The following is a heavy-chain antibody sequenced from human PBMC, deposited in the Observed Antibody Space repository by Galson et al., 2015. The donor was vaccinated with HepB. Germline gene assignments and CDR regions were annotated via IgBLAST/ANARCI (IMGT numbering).Heavy chain of an antibody. CDR3: ARGTLCSSTSCYANNWFDP. D-gene: IGHD2-2*01. CDR2: IYYSGST. J-gene: IGHJ5*02. V-gene: IGHV4-59*01. CDR1: GGSFSGYY. Sequence: SETLSLTCAVYGGSFSGYYWSWIRQPPGKGLEWIGYIYYSGSTNYNPSLKSRVTMSVDTSKNQFSLKLSSVTAADTAVYYCARGTLCSSTSCYANNWFDPWGQGTLVTVSS.